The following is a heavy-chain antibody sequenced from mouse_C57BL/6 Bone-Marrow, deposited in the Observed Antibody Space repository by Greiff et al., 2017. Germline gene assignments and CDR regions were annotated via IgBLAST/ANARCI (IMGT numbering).Heavy chain of an antibody. Sequence: LVESGGDLVKPGGSLKLSCAASGFTFSSYGMSWVRQTPDKRLEWVATISSGGSYTYYPDSVKGRFTISRDNAKNTLYLQMSSLKSEDTAMYYCARLGRFAYWGQGTLVTVSA. V-gene: IGHV5-6*01. J-gene: IGHJ3*01. D-gene: IGHD4-1*01. CDR2: ISSGGSYT. CDR1: GFTFSSYG. CDR3: ARLGRFAY.